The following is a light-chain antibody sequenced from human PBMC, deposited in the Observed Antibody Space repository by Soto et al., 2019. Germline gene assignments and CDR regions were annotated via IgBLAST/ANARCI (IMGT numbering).Light chain of an antibody. Sequence: EVVMTQSPATLSVSPGERATLSCRASQSISSNLAWYQQKAGQAPRLLMYGASTRATGVPARFSGSGSGTELTLTISSLQSEDFAIYYGQQYNHWPSYTFGQGTKLGSN. V-gene: IGKV3-15*01. CDR2: GAS. CDR3: QQYNHWPSYT. CDR1: QSISSN. J-gene: IGKJ2*01.